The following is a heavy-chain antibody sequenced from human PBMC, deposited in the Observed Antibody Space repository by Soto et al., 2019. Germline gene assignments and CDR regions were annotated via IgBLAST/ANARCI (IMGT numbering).Heavy chain of an antibody. CDR1: GYTFTTYD. V-gene: IGHV1-8*01. CDR2: MNPNSGDT. CDR3: ARARGYDASFDY. D-gene: IGHD5-12*01. Sequence: QVQLVQSGAEVQKPGASVKVSCKASGYTFTTYDINWVRQATGQGLEWMGWMNPNSGDTGYAQKFQGRVTMTRNTSISTASMELSSLRSEATAVYYCARARGYDASFDYWGQGALVTVSS. J-gene: IGHJ4*02.